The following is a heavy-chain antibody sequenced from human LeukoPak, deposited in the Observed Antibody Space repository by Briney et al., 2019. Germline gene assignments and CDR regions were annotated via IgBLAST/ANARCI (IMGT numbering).Heavy chain of an antibody. CDR3: ARDKGGIVVVPAAPTGFDP. CDR1: GGSISSGDYY. CDR2: IYYSGST. V-gene: IGHV4-30-4*01. Sequence: PSETLSLTCTVSGGSISSGDYYWRWIRQPPGKGLEWIGYIYYSGSTYYNPSLKSRVTISVDTSKNQFSLKLSSVTAADTAVYYCARDKGGIVVVPAAPTGFDPWGQGTLVTVSS. D-gene: IGHD2-2*01. J-gene: IGHJ5*02.